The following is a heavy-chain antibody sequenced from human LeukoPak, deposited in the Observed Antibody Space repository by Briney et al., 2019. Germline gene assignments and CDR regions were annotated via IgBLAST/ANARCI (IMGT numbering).Heavy chain of an antibody. CDR2: ITGSGAR. J-gene: IGHJ6*02. CDR1: GFTFNNCA. CDR3: AKHIADYFYYGMDV. Sequence: PGGSLRLSCAASGFTFNNCAMNWVRQAPGKGLEWVSSITGSGARYYVDSVKGRFTISRDTSKNTLSLQMNSLRADDTAVYYCAKHIADYFYYGMDVWGHGTTVTVSS. V-gene: IGHV3-23*01.